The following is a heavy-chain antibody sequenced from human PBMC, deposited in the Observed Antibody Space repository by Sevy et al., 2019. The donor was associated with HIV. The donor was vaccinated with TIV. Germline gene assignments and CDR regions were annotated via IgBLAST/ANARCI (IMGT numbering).Heavy chain of an antibody. CDR3: ARDLGGYGGNSIDY. D-gene: IGHD2-21*02. J-gene: IGHJ4*02. CDR2: ISVDNGNT. CDR1: GYTFTSYG. V-gene: IGHV1-18*01. Sequence: ASLKVSCKASGYTFTSYGISWVRQAPGQGLEWMGWISVDNGNTNYAQKLQGRVTLTTDTSTSTGYMELRSLRSDDTAVYYCARDLGGYGGNSIDYWGQGTLVTVSS.